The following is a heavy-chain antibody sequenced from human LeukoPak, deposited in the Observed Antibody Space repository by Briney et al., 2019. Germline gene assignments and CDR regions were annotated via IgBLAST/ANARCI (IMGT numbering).Heavy chain of an antibody. CDR1: GGTFSSYT. J-gene: IGHJ6*03. V-gene: IGHV1-69*04. CDR3: AREVSITGTLDYYYYYMDV. Sequence: SVKVSCKASGGTFSSYTISRVRQAPGQGLEWMGRIIPILGIANYAQKFQGRVTITADKSTSTAYMELSSLRSEDTAVYYCAREVSITGTLDYYYYYMDVWGKGTTVTVSS. D-gene: IGHD1-20*01. CDR2: IIPILGIA.